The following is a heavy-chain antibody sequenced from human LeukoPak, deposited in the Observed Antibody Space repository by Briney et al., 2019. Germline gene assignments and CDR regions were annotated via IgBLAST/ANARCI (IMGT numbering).Heavy chain of an antibody. CDR2: ISSSSSTI. J-gene: IGHJ5*02. CDR3: ARERWNYDSSNWFDP. Sequence: PGGSLRLSCAASGFTFSSYSMNWVRQAPGKGLEWVSYISSSSSTIYYADSVKGRFTISRDNAKNSLYLQMNSLRAEDTAVYYCARERWNYDSSNWFDPWGQGTLVTVSS. CDR1: GFTFSSYS. V-gene: IGHV3-48*01. D-gene: IGHD3-22*01.